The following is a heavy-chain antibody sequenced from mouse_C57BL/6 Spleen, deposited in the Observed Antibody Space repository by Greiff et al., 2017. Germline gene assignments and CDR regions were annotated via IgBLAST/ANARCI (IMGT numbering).Heavy chain of an antibody. CDR1: GFTFSSYA. D-gene: IGHD1-1*01. CDR2: ISDGGSYT. Sequence: EVQLVESGGGLVKPGGSLKLSCAASGFTFSSYAMSWVRQTPEKRLEWVATISDGGSYTYYPDNVKGRFTISRDNAKNNLYLQMSHLKSEDTAMYYCASGPRGLRWLAYWGQGTLVTVSA. J-gene: IGHJ3*01. V-gene: IGHV5-4*01. CDR3: ASGPRGLRWLAY.